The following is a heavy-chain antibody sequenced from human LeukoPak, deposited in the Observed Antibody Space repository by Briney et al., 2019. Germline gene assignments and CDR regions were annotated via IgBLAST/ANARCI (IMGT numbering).Heavy chain of an antibody. CDR2: IYSGGST. Sequence: PGGSLRLSCAASGFTVSSNYMSRVRQAPGKGLEWVSVIYSGGSTYYADSVKGRFTISRDNSKNTLYLQMNSLRAEDTAVYYCAGGYSSSSVDYWGQGTLVTVSS. CDR1: GFTVSSNY. V-gene: IGHV3-53*01. D-gene: IGHD6-6*01. J-gene: IGHJ4*02. CDR3: AGGYSSSSVDY.